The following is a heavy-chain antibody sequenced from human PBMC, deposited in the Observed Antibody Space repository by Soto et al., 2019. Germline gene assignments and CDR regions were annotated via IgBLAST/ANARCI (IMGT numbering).Heavy chain of an antibody. CDR1: GGSISSYY. CDR2: IYYSRTT. Sequence: PSETLSLTCTVSGGSISSYYWTWIRQPPGKGLEWIGYIYYSRTTNYNPSLKSRVTISVDTSKNQFSLKLSSVTAADTAVYYCARVEMAAITPAGYFDYWGQGTLVTVSS. V-gene: IGHV4-59*01. J-gene: IGHJ4*02. CDR3: ARVEMAAITPAGYFDY. D-gene: IGHD5-12*01.